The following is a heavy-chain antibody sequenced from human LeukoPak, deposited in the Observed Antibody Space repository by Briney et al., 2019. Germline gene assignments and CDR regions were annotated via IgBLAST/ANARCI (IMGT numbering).Heavy chain of an antibody. CDR3: ARARFLEWLSSYYMDV. V-gene: IGHV3-53*01. J-gene: IGHJ6*03. CDR1: GFTVSSNY. Sequence: PGGSLRLSCAASGFTVSSNYMSWVRQAPGKGLEWVSVIYSGGSTYYADSVKGRFTISRDNSKNTLYLQMNSLRAEDTAVYYCARARFLEWLSSYYMDVWGKGTTVTVSS. D-gene: IGHD3-3*01. CDR2: IYSGGST.